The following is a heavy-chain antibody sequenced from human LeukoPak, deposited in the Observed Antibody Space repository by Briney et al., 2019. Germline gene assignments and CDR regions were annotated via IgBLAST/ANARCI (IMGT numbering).Heavy chain of an antibody. V-gene: IGHV3-30*18. D-gene: IGHD6-13*01. J-gene: IGHJ4*02. CDR2: ISYDGSNK. Sequence: GGSLRLSCAASGFNFSSYGIHWVRQAPGKRLEWVAVISYDGSNKYYADSVKGRFTISRDNSKNTLYLQMNSLRAEDTAVYYCAKDISSSWYYFDYWGQGTLVTVSS. CDR3: AKDISSSWYYFDY. CDR1: GFNFSSYG.